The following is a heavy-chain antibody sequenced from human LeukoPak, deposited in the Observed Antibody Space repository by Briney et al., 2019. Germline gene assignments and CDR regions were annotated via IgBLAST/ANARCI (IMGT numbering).Heavy chain of an antibody. CDR1: GFTLDDYA. Sequence: GRSLRLSCAASGFTLDDYAMHWVRQAPGKGLGWVSGISWNSGSIGYADSVKGRFTISRDNAKNSLYLQMNSLRAEDTALYYCAKDKSSGKGGLSAFDYWGQGTLVTVSS. CDR2: ISWNSGSI. CDR3: AKDKSSGKGGLSAFDY. V-gene: IGHV3-9*01. D-gene: IGHD3-10*01. J-gene: IGHJ4*02.